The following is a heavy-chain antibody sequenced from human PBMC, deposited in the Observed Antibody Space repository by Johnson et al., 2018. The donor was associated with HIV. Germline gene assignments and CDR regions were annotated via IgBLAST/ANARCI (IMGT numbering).Heavy chain of an antibody. CDR2: IWYDGSTE. J-gene: IGHJ3*01. V-gene: IGHV3-33*01. Sequence: QVQLVESGGGAVQPGTSLRLSCAASGFTFNRYAMHWVRQAPGKGLEWVSVIWYDGSTEYYADSVKGRFTISRDNAKKSLFLQMSSLRAEDTAIYYCARAKVNWTQGDAFDVWGQGTMVTVAS. CDR1: GFTFNRYA. CDR3: ARAKVNWTQGDAFDV. D-gene: IGHD1-1*01.